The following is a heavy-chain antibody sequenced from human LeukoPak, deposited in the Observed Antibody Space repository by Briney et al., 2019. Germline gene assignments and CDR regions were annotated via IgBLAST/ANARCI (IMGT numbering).Heavy chain of an antibody. J-gene: IGHJ5*02. CDR2: INHSGST. CDR3: VRHYYSSMVRGYRFDP. CDR1: GGSISSYY. Sequence: SETLSLTCTVSGGSISSYYWSWIRQPPGKGLEWIGEINHSGSTNYNPSLKSRVTISVDTSKNQFSLKLSSVTAADTAVYYCVRHYYSSMVRGYRFDPWGQGTLVTVSS. D-gene: IGHD3-10*01. V-gene: IGHV4-34*01.